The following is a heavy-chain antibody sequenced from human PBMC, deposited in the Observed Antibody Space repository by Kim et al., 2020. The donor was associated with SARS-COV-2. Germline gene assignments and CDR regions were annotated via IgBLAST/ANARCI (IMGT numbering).Heavy chain of an antibody. V-gene: IGHV4-30-2*01. J-gene: IGHJ3*01. CDR3: ARAESGGGAALDV. Sequence: YLNPSLKSRVTISLETSKNQFSLKLASLTAADTALYFCARAESGGGAALDVWGQGTMVTVS. D-gene: IGHD2-15*01.